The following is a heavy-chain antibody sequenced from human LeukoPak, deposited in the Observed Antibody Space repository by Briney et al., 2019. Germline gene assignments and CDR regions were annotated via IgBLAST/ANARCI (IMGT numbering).Heavy chain of an antibody. J-gene: IGHJ4*02. CDR2: IDNSGST. V-gene: IGHV4-39*01. CDR3: ARHESSGGGPSGY. CDR1: GGSITSSSYY. D-gene: IGHD2-15*01. Sequence: SETLSLTCTVSGGSITSSSYYWGWVRRPPGKGLEWIASIDNSGSTYYNLSLKSRVTISVDTSNNQFSLKLSSVTAADTAVYYCARHESSGGGPSGYWGQGTLVTVSS.